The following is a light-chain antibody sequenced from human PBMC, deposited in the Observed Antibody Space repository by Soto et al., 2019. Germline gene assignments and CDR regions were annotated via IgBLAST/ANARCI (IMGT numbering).Light chain of an antibody. CDR1: QSISRNY. CDR3: QHYGSSPRV. J-gene: IGKJ4*01. Sequence: EIVLTQSPGTLSLSPGERATLSCGASQSISRNYLGWYQQNVGQAPRLLIYGASNRATGIPGRFSGSASGTDFTLTISRLEPEDFAVYYCQHYGSSPRVFGGGTKVDIK. CDR2: GAS. V-gene: IGKV3-20*01.